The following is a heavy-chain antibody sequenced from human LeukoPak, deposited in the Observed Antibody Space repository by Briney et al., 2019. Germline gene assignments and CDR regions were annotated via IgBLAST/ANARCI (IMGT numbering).Heavy chain of an antibody. CDR2: IYYSGRT. V-gene: IGHV4-39*01. Sequence: SETLSLTCSVSGDSFSRSDSYWDWIRQPPGKGLEWIRTIYYSGRTYYSPSLKSRVTMSVDPSNNQFSLNLRSVTAADTALYYCARRRYYDGSGYLEWGQGTLLSVSS. CDR1: GDSFSRSDSY. J-gene: IGHJ1*01. D-gene: IGHD3-22*01. CDR3: ARRRYYDGSGYLE.